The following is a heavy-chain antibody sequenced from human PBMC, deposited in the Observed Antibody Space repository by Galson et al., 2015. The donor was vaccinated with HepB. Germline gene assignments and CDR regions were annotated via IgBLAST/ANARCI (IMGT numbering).Heavy chain of an antibody. Sequence: SLRLSCAASGFTFSSYGMHWVRQAPGKGLEWVAVISYDGSNKYYADSVKGRFTISRDNSKNTLYLQMNSLRAEDTAVYYCARGDTHGGFYYYYYGMDVWGQGTTVTVSS. CDR2: ISYDGSNK. CDR1: GFTFSSYG. J-gene: IGHJ6*02. V-gene: IGHV3-30*03. D-gene: IGHD3-10*01. CDR3: ARGDTHGGFYYYYYGMDV.